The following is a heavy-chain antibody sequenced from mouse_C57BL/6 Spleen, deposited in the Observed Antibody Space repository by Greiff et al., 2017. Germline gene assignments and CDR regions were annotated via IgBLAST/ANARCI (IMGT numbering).Heavy chain of an antibody. CDR3: ARGDGGAWFAY. J-gene: IGHJ3*01. CDR1: GYTFTNYW. V-gene: IGHV1-63*01. Sequence: VQLVESGAELVRPGTSVKMSCKASGYTFTNYWIGWAKQRPGHGLEWIGDIYPGGGYTNYNEKFKGKATLTADKSSSTAYMQFSSLTSEDSAIYYCARGDGGAWFAYWGQGTLGTVSA. CDR2: IYPGGGYT. D-gene: IGHD3-3*01.